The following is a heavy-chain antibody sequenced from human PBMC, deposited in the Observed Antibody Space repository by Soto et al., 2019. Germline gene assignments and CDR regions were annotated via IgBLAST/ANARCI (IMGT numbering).Heavy chain of an antibody. V-gene: IGHV4-59*08. Sequence: NPSATLSLTCTVSGGSISSYHWSWIRQPPGKGLEWIGYIYYSGSTNYNPSLKSRVTISVDTSKNQFSLKLSSVTAADTAVYYCAGYYDFWSGYYDYYYMDVWGKGTTVTVSS. CDR3: AGYYDFWSGYYDYYYMDV. CDR1: GGSISSYH. J-gene: IGHJ6*03. D-gene: IGHD3-3*01. CDR2: IYYSGST.